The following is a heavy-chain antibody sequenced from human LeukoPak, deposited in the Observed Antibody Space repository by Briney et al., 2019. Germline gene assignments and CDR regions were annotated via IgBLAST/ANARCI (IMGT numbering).Heavy chain of an antibody. V-gene: IGHV4-39*01. J-gene: IGHJ4*02. Sequence: SETLSLTCTVSGGSISNNIYYWGWIRQPPGKGLEWIGTIYYIGNTYYNPSLQSRVTISVDTSKNQFSLKLTSVAAADTAVFYCARLLYNWNGIDYWGQGTLVTVSS. CDR3: ARLLYNWNGIDY. CDR2: IYYIGNT. CDR1: GGSISNNIYY. D-gene: IGHD1-1*01.